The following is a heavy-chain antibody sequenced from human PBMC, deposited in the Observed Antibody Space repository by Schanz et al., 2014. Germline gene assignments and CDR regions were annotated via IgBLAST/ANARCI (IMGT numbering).Heavy chain of an antibody. J-gene: IGHJ6*03. V-gene: IGHV1-46*01. D-gene: IGHD2-2*02. CDR1: GYTLSAYS. Sequence: QVQLVQSGTQVKKPGASVKVSCKASGYTLSAYSLHWVRQAPGQGLEWMGIVNPSVRGTHFAREFQGRVTVTSDTSTSTVYMELSGLRSEDTAVYYCAGTYCSSTSCYTGYYYMDVWGKGTTVTDSS. CDR3: AGTYCSSTSCYTGYYYMDV. CDR2: VNPSVRGT.